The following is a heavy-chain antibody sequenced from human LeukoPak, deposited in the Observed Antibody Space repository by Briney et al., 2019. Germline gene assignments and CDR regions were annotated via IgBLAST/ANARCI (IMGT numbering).Heavy chain of an antibody. CDR1: GGSISSGDYY. CDR2: IYYSGST. CDR3: ARAVEYQLLPIDY. V-gene: IGHV4-30-4*08. J-gene: IGHJ4*02. D-gene: IGHD2-2*01. Sequence: SQTLSLTCTVSGGSISSGDYYWSWIRQPPGKGLEWIGYIYYSGSTYYNPSLKSRVTISVDRSKNQFSLKLSSVTAADTAVYYCARAVEYQLLPIDYWGQGTLVTVSS.